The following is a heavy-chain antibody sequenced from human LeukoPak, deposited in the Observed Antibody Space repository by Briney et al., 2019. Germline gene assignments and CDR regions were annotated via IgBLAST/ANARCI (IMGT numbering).Heavy chain of an antibody. D-gene: IGHD3-10*01. Sequence: GGSLRLSCAASGFTFSSYEMNWVRQAPGKGLEWVSYISSSGSTIYYADSVKGRFTISRDNAENSLYLQMNSLRAEDTAVYYCARDGLELWFGELLSDAFDIWGQGTMVTVSS. CDR2: ISSSGSTI. J-gene: IGHJ3*02. CDR1: GFTFSSYE. CDR3: ARDGLELWFGELLSDAFDI. V-gene: IGHV3-48*03.